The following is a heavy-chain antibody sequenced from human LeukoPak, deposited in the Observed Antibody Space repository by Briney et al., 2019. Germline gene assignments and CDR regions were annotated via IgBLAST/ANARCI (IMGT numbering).Heavy chain of an antibody. V-gene: IGHV3-20*04. J-gene: IGHJ3*02. CDR1: GFTFDDYG. Sequence: GGSLRLSCAASGFTFDDYGMSWVRQAPGKGLEWVSGINWNGGSTGYADSVKGRFTISRDNAKNSLYLQMNSLRAEDTALCYCASQAYYYDSSGSHPGAFDIWGQGTMVTVSS. CDR2: INWNGGST. CDR3: ASQAYYYDSSGSHPGAFDI. D-gene: IGHD3-22*01.